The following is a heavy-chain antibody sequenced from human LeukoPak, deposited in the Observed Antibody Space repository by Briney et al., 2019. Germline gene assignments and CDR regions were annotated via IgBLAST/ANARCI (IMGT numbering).Heavy chain of an antibody. Sequence: GGSLRLSCTASGFTFGDYAMSWVRQAPGKGLVWVSRINSDGSSTSYADSVKGRFTISRDNAKNTLYLQMNSLRAEDTAVYYCARNNTRGDFDYWGQGTLVTVSS. V-gene: IGHV3-74*01. CDR1: GFTFGDYA. J-gene: IGHJ4*02. D-gene: IGHD1/OR15-1a*01. CDR2: INSDGSST. CDR3: ARNNTRGDFDY.